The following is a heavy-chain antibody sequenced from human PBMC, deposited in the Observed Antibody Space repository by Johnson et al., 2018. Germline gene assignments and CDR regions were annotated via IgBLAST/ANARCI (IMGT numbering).Heavy chain of an antibody. V-gene: IGHV3-30*03. Sequence: QVQLVQSGGGVVQPGRSLRLSCAASGFTFSSYGMHWVRQAPGKGLEWVAVISYDGSNKYYADSVKGRFTISRDNSKNTLYLQMNSLRAEDTAVYYCAGLSAGAFDIWGQGTMVPVSS. CDR2: ISYDGSNK. CDR1: GFTFSSYG. CDR3: AGLSAGAFDI. J-gene: IGHJ3*02. D-gene: IGHD3-3*02.